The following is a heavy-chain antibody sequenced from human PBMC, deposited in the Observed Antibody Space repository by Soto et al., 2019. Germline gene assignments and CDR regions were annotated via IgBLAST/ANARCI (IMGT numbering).Heavy chain of an antibody. V-gene: IGHV5-51*01. Sequence: GESLKISEKGSGCKFTSYWIGWVRQMNGKGLEWMGIIYPGDSDTRYSPSFQGQVTISADKSISTAYLQWSSLKASDTAMYYCARGVYGDFVYDFDYWGQGTLVTVSS. J-gene: IGHJ4*02. CDR1: GCKFTSYW. CDR3: ARGVYGDFVYDFDY. CDR2: IYPGDSDT. D-gene: IGHD4-17*01.